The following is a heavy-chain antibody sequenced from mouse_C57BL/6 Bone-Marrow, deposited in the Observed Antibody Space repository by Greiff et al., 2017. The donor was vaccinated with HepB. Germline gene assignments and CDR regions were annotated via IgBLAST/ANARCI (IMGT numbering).Heavy chain of an antibody. CDR1: GYTFTSYW. Sequence: QVQLQQPGAELVKPGASVKLSCKASGYTFTSYWMQWVKQRPGPGLEWIGEIDPSDSYTNYNQKFKGKATLTVDTSSSTAYMQLSSLTSEDSAVYYCARAPLYYGSSYVKYFDVWGTGTTVTVSS. D-gene: IGHD1-1*01. CDR2: IDPSDSYT. J-gene: IGHJ1*03. CDR3: ARAPLYYGSSYVKYFDV. V-gene: IGHV1-50*01.